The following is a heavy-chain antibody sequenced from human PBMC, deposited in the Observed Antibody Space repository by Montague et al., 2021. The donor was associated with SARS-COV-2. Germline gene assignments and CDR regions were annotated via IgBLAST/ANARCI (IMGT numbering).Heavy chain of an antibody. J-gene: IGHJ4*02. D-gene: IGHD3-10*01. V-gene: IGHV4-38-2*01. CDR2: IYHSGGT. Sequence: SETLSLTCSVSGYSISSGYYWGWIRQPPGKGLEWFGNIYHSGGTYYSPSLKSRVTVSVDTSKNQFSLRLISVTAADTAVYYCARWYYGSGSYPHWGQGTLVTVSS. CDR1: GYSISSGYY. CDR3: ARWYYGSGSYPH.